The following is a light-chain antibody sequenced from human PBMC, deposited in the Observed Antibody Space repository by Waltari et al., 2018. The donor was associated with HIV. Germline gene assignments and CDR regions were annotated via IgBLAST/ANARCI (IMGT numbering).Light chain of an antibody. CDR3: SSYAGSNNFKV. J-gene: IGLJ2*01. V-gene: IGLV2-8*01. CDR2: EVN. CDR1: SDVGGYKF. Sequence: QSALTQPPSASGSPGQSVTISCTGTSDVGGYKFVSWYQQHPGKAPKLMIYEVNKRPSGVPDRFSGSTSGNTASLTFSGLQAEDEADYYCSSYAGSNNFKVFGGGPNLTVL.